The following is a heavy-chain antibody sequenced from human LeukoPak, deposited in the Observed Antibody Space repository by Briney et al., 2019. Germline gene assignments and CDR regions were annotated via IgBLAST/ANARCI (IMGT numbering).Heavy chain of an antibody. Sequence: PGGSLRLSCAASGFSFSNYGMNWVRQAPGKGLEWVSSISRSGDSTYYAASVKGRFTISRDNAKNSLYLQMNSLRAEDTAVYYCARDHANYYDSSGYSWGQGTLVTVSS. CDR3: ARDHANYYDSSGYS. V-gene: IGHV3-23*01. J-gene: IGHJ5*02. CDR1: GFSFSNYG. CDR2: ISRSGDST. D-gene: IGHD3-22*01.